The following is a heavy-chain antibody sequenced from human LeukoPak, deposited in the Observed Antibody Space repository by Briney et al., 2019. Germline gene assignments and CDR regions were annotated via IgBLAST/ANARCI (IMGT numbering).Heavy chain of an antibody. CDR3: AKDPYRASSGLVDY. V-gene: IGHV3-23*01. J-gene: IGHJ4*02. D-gene: IGHD5-12*01. CDR2: ISGSGGTT. CDR1: GFTFSNYA. Sequence: PGGSLRLSCATSGFTFSNYAVSWVRQAPGKGLEWDSSISGSGGTTYYADSVKGRFTISRDNSKNTLYLQMNSLRAEDTAVYYCAKDPYRASSGLVDYWGQGTLVTVSS.